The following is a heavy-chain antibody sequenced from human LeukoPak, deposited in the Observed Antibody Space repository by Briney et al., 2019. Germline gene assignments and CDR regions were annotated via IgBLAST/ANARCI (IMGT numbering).Heavy chain of an antibody. D-gene: IGHD3-3*01. Sequence: SGPLSLPFTVSGFSITRGYYWAWIRQPPGKGLKWIGNIYHSGRAFYKSSLKSRVTMSAETSKNQFSLNLTSVTAADTAVYFCARVSAHGICDSWGRGTLVTVSS. CDR2: IYHSGRA. V-gene: IGHV4-38-2*02. CDR3: ARVSAHGICDS. CDR1: GFSITRGYY. J-gene: IGHJ4*02.